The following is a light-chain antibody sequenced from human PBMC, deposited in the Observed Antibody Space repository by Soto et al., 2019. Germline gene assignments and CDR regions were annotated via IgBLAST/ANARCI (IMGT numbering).Light chain of an antibody. CDR1: QSISSSY. J-gene: IGKJ1*01. CDR2: GAS. V-gene: IGKV3-20*01. Sequence: EIVLTQSPGTLSLSPGERATLSCRASQSISSSYLAWYQQKPGQAPRLLIYGASSRATGIPDRFSVSGSGTDFTLTISRLEPEDFAVYYCQQYGSSSWTFGQGTKGDNK. CDR3: QQYGSSSWT.